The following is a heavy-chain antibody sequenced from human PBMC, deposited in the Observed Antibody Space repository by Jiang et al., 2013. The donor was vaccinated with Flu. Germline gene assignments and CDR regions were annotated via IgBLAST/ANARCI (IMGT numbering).Heavy chain of an antibody. D-gene: IGHD6-19*01. CDR2: IVVGSGNT. CDR3: AADSSSGWYRGGDY. J-gene: IGHJ4*02. V-gene: IGHV1-58*01. CDR1: GFTFTSSA. Sequence: EVKKPGTSVKVSCKASGFTFTSSAVQWVRQARGQRLEWIGWIVVGSGNTNYAQKFQERVTITRDMSTSTAYMELSSLRSEDTAVYYCAADSSSGWYRGGDYWGQGTLVTVSS.